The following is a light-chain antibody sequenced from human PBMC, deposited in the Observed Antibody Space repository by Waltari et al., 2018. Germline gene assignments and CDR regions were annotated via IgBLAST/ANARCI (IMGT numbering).Light chain of an antibody. CDR3: CSFSTTDTVV. V-gene: IGLV2-14*03. J-gene: IGLJ3*02. Sequence: QSALTQPASVSGSPGQTTTIPCTGTSSDVGGFESVPWYQQHPGQAPKLILYEVGNRPSGVSPRFSGSKSGNTASLTISGLQAEDEAKYFCCSFSTTDTVVFGGGTTVTVL. CDR2: EVG. CDR1: SSDVGGFES.